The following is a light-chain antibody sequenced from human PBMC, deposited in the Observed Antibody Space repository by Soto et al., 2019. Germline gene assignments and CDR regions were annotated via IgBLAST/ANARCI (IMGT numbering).Light chain of an antibody. Sequence: QPVLTQSSSASASLGSSVKLTCTLSSGHSSYVIVWHQQQPGKAPRYLMKFESSGSYNKGSGVPDRFSGSSSGADRYLTISDLQSKDEADYYCETWDTNTRIFGGGTKVTVL. CDR1: SGHSSYV. CDR2: FESSGSY. V-gene: IGLV4-60*03. CDR3: ETWDTNTRI. J-gene: IGLJ2*01.